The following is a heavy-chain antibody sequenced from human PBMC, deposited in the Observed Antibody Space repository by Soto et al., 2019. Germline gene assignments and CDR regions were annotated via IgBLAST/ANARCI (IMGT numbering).Heavy chain of an antibody. CDR3: AKIGSYDILTGYTVY. J-gene: IGHJ4*02. Sequence: GGSLRLSCAASGFTFSSYAMSWVRQAPGKGLEWVSAISGSSGSTYYADSVKGRFTISRDNSKNTLYLQMNSLRAEDTAVYYCAKIGSYDILTGYTVYWGQGTLVTVSS. V-gene: IGHV3-23*01. CDR1: GFTFSSYA. D-gene: IGHD3-9*01. CDR2: ISGSSGST.